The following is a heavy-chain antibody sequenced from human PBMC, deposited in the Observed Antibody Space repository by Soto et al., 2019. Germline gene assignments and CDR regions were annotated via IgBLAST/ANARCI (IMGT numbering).Heavy chain of an antibody. V-gene: IGHV4-30-4*01. Sequence: TSETLSLTCTVSGGSTSSDNYWSWISQPPGKGLEWIGHIYYSGNTDYNPSLKSRLAISIDSSKNQFSLKLSSVTAADAAVYFCAREGGESSDGLYYSASWVQGSSVTVSS. D-gene: IGHD3-16*01. CDR2: IYYSGNT. J-gene: IGHJ4*02. CDR3: AREGGESSDGLYYSAS. CDR1: GGSTSSDNY.